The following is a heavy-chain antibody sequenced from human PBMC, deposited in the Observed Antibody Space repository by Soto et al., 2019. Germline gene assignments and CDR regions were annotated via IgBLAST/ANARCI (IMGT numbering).Heavy chain of an antibody. D-gene: IGHD3-22*01. CDR2: IYSGGST. Sequence: EVQLVESGGGLVQPGGSLRLSCAASGFTVSSNYMSWVRQAPGKGLEWVSVIYSGGSTYYADSVKGRFTISRDNSKNTLYLQMNSLRAEDTAVYYCARMGYSSCYSGWFDTWGQGTLVTVSS. V-gene: IGHV3-66*01. CDR3: ARMGYSSCYSGWFDT. J-gene: IGHJ5*02. CDR1: GFTVSSNY.